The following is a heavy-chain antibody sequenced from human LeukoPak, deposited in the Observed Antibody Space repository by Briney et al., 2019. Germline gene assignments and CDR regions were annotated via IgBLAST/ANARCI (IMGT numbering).Heavy chain of an antibody. CDR3: ARMAPPDGWGGDSFDS. J-gene: IGHJ4*02. Sequence: GASVKDSCKASGYTFTDFYIHWVRQAPGQRLEWMGWINPNSGATKYSRKFPGRVAMTRDTSITTAYVELSSLKSDDTAVFYCARMAPPDGWGGDSFDSWGPGTLITVSS. CDR1: GYTFTDFY. V-gene: IGHV1-2*02. D-gene: IGHD3-16*01. CDR2: INPNSGAT.